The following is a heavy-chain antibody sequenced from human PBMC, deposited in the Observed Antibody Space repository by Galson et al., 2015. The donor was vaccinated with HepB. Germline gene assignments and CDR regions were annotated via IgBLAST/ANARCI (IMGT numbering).Heavy chain of an antibody. Sequence: SVKVSCKASGYTFTGYYMHWVRQAPGQGLEWMGWINPNSGGTNYAQKFQSRVTMTRDTSISTAYMELSRLRSDDTAVYYCAREAKKKRDDIVVVPTGYWGQGTLVTVSS. CDR2: INPNSGGT. CDR3: AREAKKKRDDIVVVPTGY. D-gene: IGHD2-21*01. J-gene: IGHJ4*02. V-gene: IGHV1-2*02. CDR1: GYTFTGYY.